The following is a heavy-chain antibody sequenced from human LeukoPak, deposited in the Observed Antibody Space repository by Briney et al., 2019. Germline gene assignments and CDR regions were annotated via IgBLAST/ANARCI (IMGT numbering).Heavy chain of an antibody. D-gene: IGHD2/OR15-2a*01. J-gene: IGHJ6*03. V-gene: IGHV1-24*01. Sequence: ASVKVSCKVSGYTLTELSMHWVRQAPGKGLEWMGGFDPEDGETIYAQKFQGRVTMTEDTSTDTAYMELSSLRSEDTAVYYCATRVENYYYYYMDVWGKGTTVTVSS. CDR1: GYTLTELS. CDR2: FDPEDGET. CDR3: ATRVENYYYYYMDV.